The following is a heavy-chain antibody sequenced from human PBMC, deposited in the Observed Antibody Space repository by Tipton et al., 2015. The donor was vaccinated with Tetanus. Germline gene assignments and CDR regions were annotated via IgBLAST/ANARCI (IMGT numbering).Heavy chain of an antibody. CDR3: ARVSINWGYEF. Sequence: TLSLTCTVSGGSISSGGYYWSWIRQHPGKGLEWIGDIYYSGSTYYNPSLKSRVTISVDTSKNQFSLKLNSVTAADTAVYYCARVSINWGYEFWGRGTLVTVSS. V-gene: IGHV4-31*03. D-gene: IGHD7-27*01. CDR2: IYYSGST. J-gene: IGHJ4*02. CDR1: GGSISSGGYY.